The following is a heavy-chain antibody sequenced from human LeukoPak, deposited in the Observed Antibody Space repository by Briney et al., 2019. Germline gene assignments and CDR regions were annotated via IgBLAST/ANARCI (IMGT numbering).Heavy chain of an antibody. J-gene: IGHJ4*02. CDR2: IYHSGTG. V-gene: IGHV4-39*01. CDR3: SRQNYYNASGFPPFDD. CDR1: GGSISSVYYY. D-gene: IGHD3-22*01. Sequence: SETLSLTCRVSGGSISSVYYYWGWIRQPPGKGLEWIGSIYHSGTGFYNPSLKSRVILSVDTSNNQFSLNLRSVTASDTAIYYCSRQNYYNASGFPPFDDWGQGTLVTVSS.